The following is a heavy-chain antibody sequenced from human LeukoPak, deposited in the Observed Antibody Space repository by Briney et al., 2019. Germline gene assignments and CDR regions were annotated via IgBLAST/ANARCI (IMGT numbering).Heavy chain of an antibody. Sequence: SETLSLTCTVSDASVTGVSYSWSWIRQPPGKGLEWIGYISDSGSTNYNPSLKSRVTISVDTSKNQFSLMLSSVTAADTAVYYCARGYDSSAYYPFNYWGQGTLVTVSS. CDR2: ISDSGST. CDR1: DASVTGVSYS. J-gene: IGHJ4*02. D-gene: IGHD3-22*01. V-gene: IGHV4-61*01. CDR3: ARGYDSSAYYPFNY.